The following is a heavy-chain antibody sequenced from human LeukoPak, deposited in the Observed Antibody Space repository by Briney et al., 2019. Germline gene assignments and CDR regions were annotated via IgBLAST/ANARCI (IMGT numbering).Heavy chain of an antibody. Sequence: GGSLRLSCEASGFTLSSYSMNWVRQAPGKGLEWVALSSTTTSTLYYADSVKGRFTISRDNAKNSLYLQIISLRDEDTAVYYCARQIIHRGFDYWGQGALVTVS. V-gene: IGHV3-48*02. CDR1: GFTLSSYS. J-gene: IGHJ4*02. CDR3: ARQIIHRGFDY. D-gene: IGHD3-10*01. CDR2: SSTTTSTL.